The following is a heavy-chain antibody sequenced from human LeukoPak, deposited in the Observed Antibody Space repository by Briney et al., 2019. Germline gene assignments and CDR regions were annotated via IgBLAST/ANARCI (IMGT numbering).Heavy chain of an antibody. J-gene: IGHJ4*02. Sequence: SETLSLTCTVSGGSISSSSYYWGWIRQPPGKGLEWIGSIYYSGSTNYNPSLKSRVTISVDTSKNQFSLKLSSVTAADTAVYYCARRLTTSTYYYGSGSSYFDYWGQGTLVTVSS. CDR1: GGSISSSSYY. D-gene: IGHD3-10*01. V-gene: IGHV4-39*07. CDR2: IYYSGST. CDR3: ARRLTTSTYYYGSGSSYFDY.